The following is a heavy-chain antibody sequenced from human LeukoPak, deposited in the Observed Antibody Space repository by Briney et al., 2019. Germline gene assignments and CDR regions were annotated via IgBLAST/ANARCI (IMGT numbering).Heavy chain of an antibody. CDR1: GGSISSYY. CDR2: IYTSGST. CDR3: ARDVTVLRYFDWSITQDYYYMDA. Sequence: SETLSLTRTVSGGSISSYYWSWIRQPAGKGLEWIGRIYTSGSTNYNPSLKSRVTMSVDTSKNQFSLKLSSVTAADTAVYYCARDVTVLRYFDWSITQDYYYMDAWGKGTTVTVSS. D-gene: IGHD3-9*01. V-gene: IGHV4-4*07. J-gene: IGHJ6*03.